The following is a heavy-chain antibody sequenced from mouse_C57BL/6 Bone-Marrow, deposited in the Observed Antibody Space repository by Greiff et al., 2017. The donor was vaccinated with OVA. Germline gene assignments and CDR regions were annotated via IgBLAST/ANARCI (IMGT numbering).Heavy chain of an antibody. V-gene: IGHV1-81*01. D-gene: IGHD1-1*01. CDR2: IYPRSGNT. CDR1: GYTFTSYG. CDR3: ARDYYGSSYGY. J-gene: IGHJ2*01. Sequence: VQVVESGAELARPGASVKLSCKASGYTFTSYGISWVKQRTGQGLEWIGEIYPRSGNTYYNQKFKDKATLTADKSSSTAYMQLSSLTYEDSAVYYCARDYYGSSYGYWGQGTTLTVSS.